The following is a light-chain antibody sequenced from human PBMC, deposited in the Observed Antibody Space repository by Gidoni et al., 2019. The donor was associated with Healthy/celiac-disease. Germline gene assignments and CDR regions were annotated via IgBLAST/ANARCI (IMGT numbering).Light chain of an antibody. V-gene: IGKV1-39*01. Sequence: DIQMTQSPSSLSASVGDRVTITCRASQSISSYLNWYQQKPGKAPKLLIYAASSLQSGVPSRFSGSGSGTDFTLTIGSLQPEDFATYYCQQSYSTPCHFGQGTKLEIK. J-gene: IGKJ2*01. CDR2: AAS. CDR1: QSISSY. CDR3: QQSYSTPCH.